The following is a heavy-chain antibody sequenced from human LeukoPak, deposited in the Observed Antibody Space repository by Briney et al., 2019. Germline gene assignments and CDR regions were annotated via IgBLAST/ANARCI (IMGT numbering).Heavy chain of an antibody. J-gene: IGHJ4*02. Sequence: SDTLSLTCAVSGYSITSSSWWGWIRQPPGKGLEWIGYIYHSGTTYYNPSLQSRVTMSVDTSKNQFSLKLSSVTAVDTAVYYCAKKENFYYYFAYGGQGTLVTVSS. D-gene: IGHD3-3*01. CDR1: GYSITSSSW. V-gene: IGHV4-28*01. CDR2: IYHSGTT. CDR3: AKKENFYYYFAY.